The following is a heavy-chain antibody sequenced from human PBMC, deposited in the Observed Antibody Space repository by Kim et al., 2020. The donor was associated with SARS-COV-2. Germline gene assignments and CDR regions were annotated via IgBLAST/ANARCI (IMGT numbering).Heavy chain of an antibody. J-gene: IGHJ5*02. D-gene: IGHD2-2*01. Sequence: SETLSLTCAVYGGSFSGYYWSWIRQPPGKGLEWIGEINHSGSTNYNPSLKSRVTISVDTSKNQFSLKLSSVTAADTAVYYCARGAGPSGRAAIGWFDPWGQGTLVTVSS. V-gene: IGHV4-34*01. CDR2: INHSGST. CDR1: GGSFSGYY. CDR3: ARGAGPSGRAAIGWFDP.